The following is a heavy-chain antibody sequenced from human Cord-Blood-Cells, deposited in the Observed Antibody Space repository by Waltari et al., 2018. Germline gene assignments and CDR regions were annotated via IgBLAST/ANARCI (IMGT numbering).Heavy chain of an antibody. CDR2: IYYIGST. CDR1: GGSISSSSYY. J-gene: IGHJ4*02. V-gene: IGHV4-39*01. Sequence: QLQLQESGPGLVKPSETLSLTCTVSGGSISSSSYYWGWIRQPPGKGLEWIGSIYYIGSTYYNPSLKSRVTISVDTSKNQFSLKLSSVTAADTAVYYCARRSRSGSYFDYWGQGTLVTVSS. D-gene: IGHD1-26*01. CDR3: ARRSRSGSYFDY.